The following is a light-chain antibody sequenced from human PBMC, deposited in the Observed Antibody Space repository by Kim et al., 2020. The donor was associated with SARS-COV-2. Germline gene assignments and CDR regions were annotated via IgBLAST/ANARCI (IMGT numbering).Light chain of an antibody. V-gene: IGKV1-27*01. CDR1: QDISNY. CDR2: AAS. CDR3: QKCDSAPWT. J-gene: IGKJ1*01. Sequence: GDRVTITCRASQDISNYLAWFQLKPGKAPKLLIYAASALQPVVPSRFSGIGSGTDFTLTVTSLQPDDVATYYCQKCDSAPWTFG.